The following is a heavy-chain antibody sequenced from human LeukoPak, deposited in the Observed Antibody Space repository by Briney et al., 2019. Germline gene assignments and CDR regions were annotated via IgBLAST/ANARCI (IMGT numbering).Heavy chain of an antibody. D-gene: IGHD3-3*01. Sequence: ASVKLSCKVSGDSLTDLNIQWVRQPPGQGLECLGGFDPEQAKTIYAQNFQGRVTMTEDASTDTASMELHSLKADDTAVYYCATRGGDFWSGFEKWGQGTLIIVSS. CDR2: FDPEQAKT. CDR1: GDSLTDLN. V-gene: IGHV1-24*01. J-gene: IGHJ4*02. CDR3: ATRGGDFWSGFEK.